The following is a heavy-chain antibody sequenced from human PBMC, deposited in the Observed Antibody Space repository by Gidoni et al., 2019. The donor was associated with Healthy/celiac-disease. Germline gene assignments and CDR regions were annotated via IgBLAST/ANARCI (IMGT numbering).Heavy chain of an antibody. V-gene: IGHV4-4*07. CDR2: IYTSGST. J-gene: IGHJ6*02. D-gene: IGHD5-18*01. CDR1: GGSISSYY. CDR3: ARIGYSYGGYYYYYGMDV. Sequence: QVQLQESGPGLVKPSETLSLTCTVSGGSISSYYWSWIRQPAGKGLEWIGRIYTSGSTNYNPSLKSRVTMSVDTSKNQFSLKLSSVTAADTAVYYCARIGYSYGGYYYYYGMDVWGQGTTVTVSS.